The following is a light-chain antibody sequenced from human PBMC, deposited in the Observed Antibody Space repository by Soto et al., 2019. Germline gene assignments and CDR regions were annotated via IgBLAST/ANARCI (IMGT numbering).Light chain of an antibody. CDR2: GAS. J-gene: IGKJ1*01. CDR3: QQYGSSPPTT. CDR1: QSVSSSY. Sequence: EIVLTQSPGTLSLSPGERATLSCRASQSVSSSYLAWYQQKPGQAPRLLISGASSRATGIPDRFSGSGSGTDFSLTIRRLEPEDFAVYYCQQYGSSPPTTFGQGTKVEIK. V-gene: IGKV3-20*01.